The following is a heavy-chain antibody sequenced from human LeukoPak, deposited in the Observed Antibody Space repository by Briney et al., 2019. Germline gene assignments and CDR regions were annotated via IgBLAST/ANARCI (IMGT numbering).Heavy chain of an antibody. J-gene: IGHJ4*02. Sequence: PGGSLRLSCAASGLTFSSYWMHWVRQAPGKGLVWVSRINSDGSSTSYADSVKGRFTISRDNAKNTLYLQMNSLRAEDTAVYYCARAASYYDFWSGYFSVWGQGTLVTVSS. CDR1: GLTFSSYW. V-gene: IGHV3-74*01. CDR3: ARAASYYDFWSGYFSV. D-gene: IGHD3-3*01. CDR2: INSDGSST.